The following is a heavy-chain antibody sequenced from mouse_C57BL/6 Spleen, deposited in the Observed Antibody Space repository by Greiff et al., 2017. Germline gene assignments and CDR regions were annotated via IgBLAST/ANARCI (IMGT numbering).Heavy chain of an antibody. V-gene: IGHV1-85*01. CDR1: GYTFTSYD. Sequence: QVQLQPSGPELVKPGASVKLSCKASGYTFTSYDINWVKQRPGQGLEWIGWIYPRDGSTKYNEKFKGKATLTVDTSSSTAYMELHSLTSEDSAVYFCASRENYDYDAYAMDYWGQGTSVTVSS. J-gene: IGHJ4*01. D-gene: IGHD2-4*01. CDR2: IYPRDGST. CDR3: ASRENYDYDAYAMDY.